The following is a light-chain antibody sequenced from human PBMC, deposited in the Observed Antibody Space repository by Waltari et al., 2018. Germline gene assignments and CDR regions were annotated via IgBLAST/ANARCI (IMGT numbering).Light chain of an antibody. J-gene: IGLJ3*02. Sequence: FILTQPHSVSESPGQTVTISCTGSGGGFAFNYVHWYQQRPDSAPTTVIYADSQRPSGVPDRFSGSIDSSSNSASLTISGLRTEDEADYYCQSYDSDRSWVFGGGTHLTVL. CDR1: GGGFAFNY. V-gene: IGLV6-57*02. CDR2: ADS. CDR3: QSYDSDRSWV.